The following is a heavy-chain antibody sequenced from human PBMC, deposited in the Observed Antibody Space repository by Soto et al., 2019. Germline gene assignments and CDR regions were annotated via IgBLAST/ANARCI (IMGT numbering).Heavy chain of an antibody. CDR3: AKVLVGRGATIPRGYFDY. D-gene: IGHD5-12*01. CDR2: ISGSGGST. V-gene: IGHV3-23*01. J-gene: IGHJ4*02. Sequence: GGSLRLSCAASGFTFSSYAMSWVRQAPGKGLEWVSAISGSGGSTYYADSVKGRFTISRDNSKNTLYLQMNSLRAEDTAVYYCAKVLVGRGATIPRGYFDYWGQGTLVTVSS. CDR1: GFTFSSYA.